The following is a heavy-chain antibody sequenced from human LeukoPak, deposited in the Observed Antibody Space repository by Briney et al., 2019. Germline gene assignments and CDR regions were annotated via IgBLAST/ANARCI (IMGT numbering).Heavy chain of an antibody. CDR2: INHSGST. CDR3: AREPSYYYGSGSSDY. J-gene: IGHJ4*02. D-gene: IGHD3-10*01. Sequence: PSETLSLTCAVYGGSFSGYYWSWIRQPPGKGLEWIGEINHSGSTNYNPSLKSRVTISVDKSKNQFSLKLSSVTAADTAVYYCAREPSYYYGSGSSDYWGQGTLVTVSS. V-gene: IGHV4-34*01. CDR1: GGSFSGYY.